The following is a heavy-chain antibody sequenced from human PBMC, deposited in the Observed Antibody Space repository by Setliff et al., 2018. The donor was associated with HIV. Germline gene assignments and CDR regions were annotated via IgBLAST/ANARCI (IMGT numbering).Heavy chain of an antibody. Sequence: GGSLRLSCAASGFTFNNFWMHWVRQAPGKGLEWVASISPDGSRNHCVGSVKGRFTASRDNAKSSLYLQMNSLRAEDTAVYYCARDSGPYYDYVWGTYRPIYFQHWGQGTLVTVSS. CDR2: ISPDGSRN. CDR3: ARDSGPYYDYVWGTYRPIYFQH. J-gene: IGHJ1*01. D-gene: IGHD3-16*02. CDR1: GFTFNNFW. V-gene: IGHV3-7*03.